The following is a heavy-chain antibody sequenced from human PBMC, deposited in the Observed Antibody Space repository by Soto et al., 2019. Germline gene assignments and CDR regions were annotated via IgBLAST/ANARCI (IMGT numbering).Heavy chain of an antibody. J-gene: IGHJ5*01. D-gene: IGHD3-9*01. CDR3: AGALGILAGYYRT. Sequence: TSETLSLTCTVSGASITSVDYYWSWIRQSPGTGLEWIGYIYYRGTSYYNPSLKSRVSMSVDTSKNQFSLKLESVTAADTAVYYCAGALGILAGYYRTWGQGTLVTVSS. CDR2: IYYRGTS. CDR1: GASITSVDYY. V-gene: IGHV4-30-4*01.